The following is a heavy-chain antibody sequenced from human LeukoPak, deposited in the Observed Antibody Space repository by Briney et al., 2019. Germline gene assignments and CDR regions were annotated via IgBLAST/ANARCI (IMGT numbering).Heavy chain of an antibody. J-gene: IGHJ5*02. D-gene: IGHD3-9*01. CDR3: ARDLERPWGGDWILPT. V-gene: IGHV4-59*01. Sequence: PSETLSLTCTVSGGSISSYYWSWIRQPPGKGLEWIGYIYYSGSTNYNPSLKSRVTISVDTSKNQFSLKLSSVTAADTAVYYCARDLERPWGGDWILPTWGQGTLVTVSS. CDR2: IYYSGST. CDR1: GGSISSYY.